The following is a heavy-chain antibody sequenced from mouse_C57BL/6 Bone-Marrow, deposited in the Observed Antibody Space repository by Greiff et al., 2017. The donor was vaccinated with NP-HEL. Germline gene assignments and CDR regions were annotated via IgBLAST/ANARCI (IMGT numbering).Heavy chain of an antibody. CDR2: INPNNGGT. CDR1: GYTFTDYY. CDR3: ARRGGPAWFAY. V-gene: IGHV1-26*01. J-gene: IGHJ3*01. Sequence: VQLQQSGPELVKPGASVKISCKASGYTFTDYYMNWVKQSHGKSLEWIGDINPNNGGTSYNQKFKGKATLTVDKSSSTAYMELRSLTSEDSAVYYCARRGGPAWFAYWGQGTLVTVSA.